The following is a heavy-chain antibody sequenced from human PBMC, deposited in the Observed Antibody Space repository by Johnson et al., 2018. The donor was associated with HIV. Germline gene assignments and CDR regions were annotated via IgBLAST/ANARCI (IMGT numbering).Heavy chain of an antibody. J-gene: IGHJ3*01. CDR3: ARPNQLLFYPDAFDF. V-gene: IGHV3-30*04. CDR1: ALSFSGYA. CDR2: VSYDSSNK. D-gene: IGHD2-2*01. Sequence: MQLVESGGGVVQPGRSLRLSCTSALSFSGYAMHWVRQAPGKGLEWVAVVSYDSSNKYYADSVKGRFTISRDNSKNTLYLQMNSLRAEDTAVYYCARPNQLLFYPDAFDFWGQGTMVTVSS.